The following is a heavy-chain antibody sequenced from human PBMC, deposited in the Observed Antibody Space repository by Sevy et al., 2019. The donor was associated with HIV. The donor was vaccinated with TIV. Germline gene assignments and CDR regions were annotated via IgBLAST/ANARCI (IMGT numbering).Heavy chain of an antibody. V-gene: IGHV5-51*01. D-gene: IGHD6-19*01. Sequence: GESLKISCKGSGYSFINYWIGWVRQMPGKGLEWMGIIYPGDSDTKDSPSFQGQVTISADKSISTAYLQWSSLKASDTAMYYCAIHSSSGWYRAFDYWGQGTLVTVSS. CDR1: GYSFINYW. J-gene: IGHJ4*02. CDR3: AIHSSSGWYRAFDY. CDR2: IYPGDSDT.